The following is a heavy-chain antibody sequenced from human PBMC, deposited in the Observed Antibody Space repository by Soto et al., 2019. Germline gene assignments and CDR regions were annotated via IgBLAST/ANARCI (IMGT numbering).Heavy chain of an antibody. D-gene: IGHD4-17*01. CDR1: GYTFTSYG. Sequence: QVQLVQSGAEVKKPGASVKVSCKASGYTFTSYGISWVRQAPGQGLEWMGWISAYNGNTNNAQKLQGRVTMTTDTSTSTACMELRTLRSDDTAVYYCASGTTVATRDYWGQGTLVTVSS. CDR2: ISAYNGNT. J-gene: IGHJ4*02. CDR3: ASGTTVATRDY. V-gene: IGHV1-18*01.